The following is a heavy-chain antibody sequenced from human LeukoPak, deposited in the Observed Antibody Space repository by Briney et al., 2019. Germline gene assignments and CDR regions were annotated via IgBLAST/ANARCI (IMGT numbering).Heavy chain of an antibody. V-gene: IGHV1-8*01. CDR2: MNPNSGNT. D-gene: IGHD3-16*01. CDR3: ARGYEPIRYNWFDP. Sequence: ASVKVSCKASGYTFTSYDINWVRQATGQGLEWMGWMNPNSGNTGYAQKLQGRVTMTRNTSISTAYMELSSLRSEDTAVYYCARGYEPIRYNWFDPWGQGTTVTVSS. J-gene: IGHJ5*01. CDR1: GYTFTSYD.